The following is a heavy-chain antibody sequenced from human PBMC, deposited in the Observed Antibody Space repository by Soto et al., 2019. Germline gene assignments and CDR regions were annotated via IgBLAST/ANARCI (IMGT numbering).Heavy chain of an antibody. V-gene: IGHV1-46*01. J-gene: IGHJ4*02. Sequence: VQLVQSGAEVKKPGASVQVSCKTSGYSFSNYSMHWVRQGPGQGLEWMGKINPNGGSTSLAQKFEDAFTLNRDPSTNKVYMELSSPTSEDTAVYYCARGGVQLWPMYYFDYWGQGTLVTVSA. CDR2: INPNGGST. CDR1: GYSFSNYS. CDR3: ARGGVQLWPMYYFDY. D-gene: IGHD1-1*01.